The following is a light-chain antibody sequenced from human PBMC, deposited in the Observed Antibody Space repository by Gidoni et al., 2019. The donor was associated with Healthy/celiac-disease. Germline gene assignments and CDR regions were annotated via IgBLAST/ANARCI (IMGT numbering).Light chain of an antibody. CDR3: QQRSNWPPYT. Sequence: EIVLTQSPATLSLSPAERATLSCRTRQSVSSYLAWYQQKPGQAPRLLIYDSSNRATGIPARFSGSGSGTDFTLTISSLEPEDFAVYYCQQRSNWPPYTFGQGTKLEIK. V-gene: IGKV3-11*01. CDR1: QSVSSY. CDR2: DSS. J-gene: IGKJ2*01.